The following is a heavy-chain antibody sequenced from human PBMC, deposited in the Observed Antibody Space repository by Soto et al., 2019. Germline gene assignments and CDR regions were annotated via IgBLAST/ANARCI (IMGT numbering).Heavy chain of an antibody. Sequence: QVQLVESGGGVVQPGRSPRLSWAASGFSFSSYGMHWVRQAPGKGLEWVAVISYDGSNKYYADSVKGRFTISRDNSKNTLYLPMNSLRAEDTAVYYCAKGPAIVLVPDAMNYYYGMDVWGQGTTVTVSS. V-gene: IGHV3-30*18. D-gene: IGHD2-2*01. J-gene: IGHJ6*02. CDR1: GFSFSSYG. CDR2: ISYDGSNK. CDR3: AKGPAIVLVPDAMNYYYGMDV.